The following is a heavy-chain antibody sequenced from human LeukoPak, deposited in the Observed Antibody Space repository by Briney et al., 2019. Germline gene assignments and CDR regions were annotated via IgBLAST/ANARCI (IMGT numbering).Heavy chain of an antibody. Sequence: GASVKVSCKDSGYTLTELSMHWVRQAPGNGLEWMGGFDPEDGETIYAQKFQGRVTMTEDTSTDTAYMELSSLRSEDTAVYYCATDISIAAAGTAFDYWGQGTLVTVSS. V-gene: IGHV1-24*01. J-gene: IGHJ4*02. CDR1: GYTLTELS. CDR2: FDPEDGET. CDR3: ATDISIAAAGTAFDY. D-gene: IGHD6-13*01.